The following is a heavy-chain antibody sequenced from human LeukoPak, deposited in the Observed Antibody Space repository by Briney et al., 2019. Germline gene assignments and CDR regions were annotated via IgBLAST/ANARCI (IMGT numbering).Heavy chain of an antibody. CDR3: ARARGNIPDYFDY. V-gene: IGHV3-30-3*01. J-gene: IGHJ4*02. D-gene: IGHD2/OR15-2a*01. CDR2: ISFDGTNK. CDR1: GFTFSSYA. Sequence: GGSLRLSCAASGFTFSSYAMHWVRQAPGKGLEWVAVISFDGTNKYYADSVKGRFTISRDNSKNTLYLQMNSLGAEDTAVYYCARARGNIPDYFDYWGQGTLVTVSS.